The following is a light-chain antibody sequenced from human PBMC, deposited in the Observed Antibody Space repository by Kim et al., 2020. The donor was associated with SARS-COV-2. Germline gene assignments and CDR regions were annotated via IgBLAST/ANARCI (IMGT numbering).Light chain of an antibody. CDR1: ESISSSY. CDR3: RKKGTLPAA. CDR2: GAS. J-gene: IGKJ2*01. V-gene: IGKV3-20*01. Sequence: EIVLTQSPGTLPLSPGERATLSCRASESISSSYLAWYQQKPGQPPRLLIYGASSRATGIPDRFSGSGSGTDFTLTITRLEPEDFGVFYGRKKGTLPAALGQGTKVEI.